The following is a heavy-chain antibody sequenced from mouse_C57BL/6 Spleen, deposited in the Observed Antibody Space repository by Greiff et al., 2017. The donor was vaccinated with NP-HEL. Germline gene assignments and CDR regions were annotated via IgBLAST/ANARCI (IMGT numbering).Heavy chain of an antibody. CDR2: INPNNGGT. D-gene: IGHD1-1*01. CDR1: GYTFTDYY. V-gene: IGHV1-26*01. Sequence: VQLQQSGPELVKPGASVKISCKASGYTFTDYYMNWVKQSHGKSLEWIGDINPNNGGTSYNQKFKGKATLTVDKSSSTAYMELRSLTSEDSAVYYCARGHYGSGAMDYWGQGTSVTVSS. CDR3: ARGHYGSGAMDY. J-gene: IGHJ4*01.